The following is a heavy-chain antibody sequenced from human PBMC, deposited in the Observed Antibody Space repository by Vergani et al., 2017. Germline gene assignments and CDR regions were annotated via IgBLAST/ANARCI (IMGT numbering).Heavy chain of an antibody. CDR3: ASKRGACRAAYCHSYDF. D-gene: IGHD2-15*01. J-gene: IGHJ4*02. V-gene: IGHV4-39*01. CDR2: MDYSGST. CDR1: GDSVISTDYH. Sequence: QVQLQESGPGLVKPSETLSLTCTVSGDSVISTDYHWGWIRQPPGKGLEWIGSMDYSGSTSYNPSLESRISISFETPKNQFSLSVTSVTAADTAVYYCASKRGACRAAYCHSYDFWGPGTLVGVSS.